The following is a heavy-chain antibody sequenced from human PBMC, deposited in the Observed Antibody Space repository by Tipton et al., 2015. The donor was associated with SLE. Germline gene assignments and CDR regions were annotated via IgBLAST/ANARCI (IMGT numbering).Heavy chain of an antibody. CDR3: VRCRFLEWLLPEGGKYYLDS. Sequence: GLVKPSQTLSLTCAISGDSVSSNSAAWGWIRQSPSRGLEWLGRTYYRSKWYYDYAVSVKSRISINPDTSKNQFSLQLNSVTPEDTAVYFCVRCRFLEWLLPEGGKYYLDSWGQGTLVTVSS. V-gene: IGHV6-1*01. CDR1: GDSVSSNSAA. J-gene: IGHJ4*02. CDR2: TYYRSKWYY. D-gene: IGHD3-3*01.